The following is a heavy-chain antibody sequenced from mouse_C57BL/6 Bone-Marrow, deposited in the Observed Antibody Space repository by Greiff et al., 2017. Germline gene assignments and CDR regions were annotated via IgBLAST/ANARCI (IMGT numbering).Heavy chain of an antibody. V-gene: IGHV1-18*01. D-gene: IGHD2-3*01. Sequence: EVQLQQSGPELVKPGASVKIPCKASGYTFTDYNMDWVKQSHGKSLEWIGDINPNNGGTIYNQKFKGKATLTVEKSSSTAYMELRSLTSDDTAVYYCARSPPAYDGYLAWFAYWGQGTLVTVSA. CDR2: INPNNGGT. CDR1: GYTFTDYN. CDR3: ARSPPAYDGYLAWFAY. J-gene: IGHJ3*01.